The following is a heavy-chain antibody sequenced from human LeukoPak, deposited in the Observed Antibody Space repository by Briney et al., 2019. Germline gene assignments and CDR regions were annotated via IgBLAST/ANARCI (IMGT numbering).Heavy chain of an antibody. CDR2: IYTSGNT. Sequence: PSETLSLPCTVSGGSFTSYYWSWIRQPPGKGLEWIGYIYTSGNTNYHPSRKSRVTISVDTSKNQYSLKLSSVTAADTAVYYCARFLEITSFDIWGQGTMVTVSS. CDR3: ARFLEITSFDI. CDR1: GGSFTSYY. D-gene: IGHD5-24*01. V-gene: IGHV4-4*09. J-gene: IGHJ3*02.